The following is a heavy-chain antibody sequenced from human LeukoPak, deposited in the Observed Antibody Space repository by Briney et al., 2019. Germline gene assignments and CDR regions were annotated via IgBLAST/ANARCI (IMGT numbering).Heavy chain of an antibody. V-gene: IGHV3-21*01. Sequence: GGSLRLSCAASGFTFSSYSMNWVRQAPGKGLEWVSSISSSSSYIYYADSVKGRFTISRDNAKNSLYLQMNSLRAEDTAVYYCARGPDILTGAEFNYWDQGTLVTVSS. CDR1: GFTFSSYS. J-gene: IGHJ4*02. CDR3: ARGPDILTGAEFNY. CDR2: ISSSSSYI. D-gene: IGHD3-9*01.